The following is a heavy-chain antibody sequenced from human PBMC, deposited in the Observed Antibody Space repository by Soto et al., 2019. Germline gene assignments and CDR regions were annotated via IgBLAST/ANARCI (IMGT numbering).Heavy chain of an antibody. J-gene: IGHJ5*02. CDR1: GFTFSRYV. Sequence: GGSLRLSCAASGFTFSRYVMNWVRQAPGRGLEWVSSISDSGDGTYYADSVKGRFTISRDNSKNTLYLQMNSLRAEDTAVYYCAKDKTLDLWGQGTLVTVSS. CDR2: ISDSGDGT. CDR3: AKDKTLDL. V-gene: IGHV3-23*01.